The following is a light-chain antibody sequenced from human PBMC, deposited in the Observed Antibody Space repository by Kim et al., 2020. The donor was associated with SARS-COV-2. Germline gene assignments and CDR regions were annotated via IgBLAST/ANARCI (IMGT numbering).Light chain of an antibody. CDR1: QNVLSNY. CDR3: HQYATSPLT. V-gene: IGKV3-20*01. CDR2: GAS. J-gene: IGKJ4*01. Sequence: PGERATFSCRASQNVLSNYLAWYQHKPGQAPRLLIYGASGRATGIPDRFSGSGSGTDFTLTISRLEPEDFAVYYCHQYATSPLTFGGGTKV.